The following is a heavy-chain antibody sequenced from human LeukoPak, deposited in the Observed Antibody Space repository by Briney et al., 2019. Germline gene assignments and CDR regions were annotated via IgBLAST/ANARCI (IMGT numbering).Heavy chain of an antibody. CDR1: GGSISSGSYY. CDR2: IYTSGST. J-gene: IGHJ5*02. Sequence: SETLSLTCTVSGGSISSGSYYWSWIRQPAGKGLEWIGRIYTSGSTNYNPSLKSRVTISLDTSKNQFSLKLSSVTAADTAVYYCAREIVVVPAAIWFDPWGQGTLVTVSS. V-gene: IGHV4-61*02. CDR3: AREIVVVPAAIWFDP. D-gene: IGHD2-2*01.